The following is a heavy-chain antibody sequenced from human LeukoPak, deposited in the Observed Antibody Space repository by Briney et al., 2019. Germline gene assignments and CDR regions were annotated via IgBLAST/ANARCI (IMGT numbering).Heavy chain of an antibody. CDR1: GGSISSYY. CDR2: IYYSGST. D-gene: IGHD2-2*01. CDR3: ARGWGYCSSTSCHFYFDY. Sequence: SETLSLTCTVSGGSISSYYWSWIRQPPGKGLEWIGYIYYSGSTNYNPSLKSRVTISVDTSKNQFSLKLSSVTAADTAVYYCARGWGYCSSTSCHFYFDYWGQGTLVTVSS. J-gene: IGHJ4*02. V-gene: IGHV4-59*01.